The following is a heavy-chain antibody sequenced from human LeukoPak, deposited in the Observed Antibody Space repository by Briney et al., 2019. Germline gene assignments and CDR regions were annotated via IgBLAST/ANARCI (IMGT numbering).Heavy chain of an antibody. CDR1: GFTFSDYH. V-gene: IGHV3-11*06. J-gene: IGHJ4*02. Sequence: PGGSLRLSCAASGFTFSDYHMSWIRQAPGKGLEWVSYISSSSSYTNYADSVKGRFTISRDNAKNSLYLQMNSLRAEDTAVYYCARGLRYFDPPPDYWGQGTLVTVSS. CDR3: ARGLRYFDPPPDY. D-gene: IGHD3-9*01. CDR2: ISSSSSYT.